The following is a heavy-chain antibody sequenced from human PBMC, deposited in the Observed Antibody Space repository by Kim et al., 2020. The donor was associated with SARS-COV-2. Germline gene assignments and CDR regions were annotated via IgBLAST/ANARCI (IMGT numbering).Heavy chain of an antibody. Sequence: SVKVSCKASGGTFSSYAISWVRQAPGQGLEWMGGIIPIFGTANYAQKFQGRVTITADESTSTAYMELSSLRSEDTAVYYCARVVSWDPPGSSGWYGDYYYGMDVWGQGTTVTVSS. D-gene: IGHD6-19*01. V-gene: IGHV1-69*13. CDR3: ARVVSWDPPGSSGWYGDYYYGMDV. CDR1: GGTFSSYA. CDR2: IIPIFGTA. J-gene: IGHJ6*02.